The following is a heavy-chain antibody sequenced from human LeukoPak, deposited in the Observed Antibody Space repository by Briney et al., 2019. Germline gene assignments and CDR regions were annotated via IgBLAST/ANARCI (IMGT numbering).Heavy chain of an antibody. J-gene: IGHJ4*02. D-gene: IGHD1-26*01. CDR2: IKSKTDGGTT. V-gene: IGHV3-15*01. Sequence: GGSLRLSCAASGFTFSRAWMNWVRQAPGKGLEWVGRIKSKTDGGTTDYAAPVKGRFTISRDDSKNTLYLQMNSLKTEDTAVYYCTTSVPRRSIVGATTMRDYWGQGTLVTVSS. CDR1: GFTFSRAW. CDR3: TTSVPRRSIVGATTMRDY.